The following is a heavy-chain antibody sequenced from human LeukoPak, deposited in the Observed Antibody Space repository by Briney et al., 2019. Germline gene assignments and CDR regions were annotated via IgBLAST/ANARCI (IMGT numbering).Heavy chain of an antibody. CDR3: AREPYCTNGVCSAY. V-gene: IGHV4-61*02. Sequence: PSETLSLTCTVSGGSISSGSYYWSWIRQPAGKGLEWIGRIYTSGSTNYNPSLKSRVTISVDTSKNQFSLKLSSVTAADTAVYYCAREPYCTNGVCSAYWGQGTLVTVSS. CDR2: IYTSGST. CDR1: GGSISSGSYY. J-gene: IGHJ4*02. D-gene: IGHD2-8*01.